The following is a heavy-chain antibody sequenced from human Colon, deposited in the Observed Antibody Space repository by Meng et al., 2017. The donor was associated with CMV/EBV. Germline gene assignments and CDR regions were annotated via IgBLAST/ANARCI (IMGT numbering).Heavy chain of an antibody. D-gene: IGHD2-2*01. J-gene: IGHJ6*02. V-gene: IGHV4-34*01. CDR2: IHHFGSS. CDR3: ARGRTYQYGLDV. Sequence: QVQLQQWGAGLLNPSETLSLTCAVDGGSFSGYYWTWIRQPPGKGLEWIGEIHHFGSSNYNPSLKSRVTISVDTSKKQFSLKVDSVTAADTAVYYCARGRTYQYGLDVWGQGTTVTV. CDR1: GGSFSGYY.